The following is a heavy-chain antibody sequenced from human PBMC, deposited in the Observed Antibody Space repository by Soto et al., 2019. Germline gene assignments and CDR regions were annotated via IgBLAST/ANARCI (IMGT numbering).Heavy chain of an antibody. CDR1: GFTFSSYA. CDR3: ARDGATVTFGYYYYGMDV. J-gene: IGHJ6*02. V-gene: IGHV3-30-3*01. Sequence: QVQLVESGGGVVQPGRSLRLSCAASGFTFSSYAMHWVRQAPGKGLEWVAVISYDGSNKYYADSVKGRFTISRDNSKNTLYLQMNSLRAEDTAVYYCARDGATVTFGYYYYGMDVWGQGTTVTVSS. D-gene: IGHD4-4*01. CDR2: ISYDGSNK.